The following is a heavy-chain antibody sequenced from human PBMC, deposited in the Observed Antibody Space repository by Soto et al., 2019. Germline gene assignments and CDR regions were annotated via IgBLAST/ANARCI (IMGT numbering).Heavy chain of an antibody. CDR1: GYRFTNNG. J-gene: IGHJ3*02. CDR2: ISANSRDT. CDR3: ARGREYSGYDSPKGCDAFDI. V-gene: IGHV1-18*01. Sequence: ASVKVSCKSSGYRFTNNGVYWVRQAPGEGLEWVGWISANSRDTKYAQAYKGRVTISTDTATNTAYMELRSLRSDDTAVYYCARGREYSGYDSPKGCDAFDIWGQGTMVTVSS. D-gene: IGHD5-12*01.